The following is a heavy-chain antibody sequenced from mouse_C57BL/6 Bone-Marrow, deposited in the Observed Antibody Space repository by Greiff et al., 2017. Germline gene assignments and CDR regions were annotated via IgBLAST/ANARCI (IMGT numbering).Heavy chain of an antibody. Sequence: QVQLQQPGAELVMPGASVKLSCKASGYTFTSYWMHWVKQRPGQGLEWIREIDPSDSYTNYNQKFKGKSTLTVDKSSSTAYMQLSSLTSEDSAVYYCAREGSSSYYFDYWGQGTTLTVSS. CDR3: AREGSSSYYFDY. J-gene: IGHJ2*01. V-gene: IGHV1-69*01. CDR2: IDPSDSYT. CDR1: GYTFTSYW. D-gene: IGHD1-1*01.